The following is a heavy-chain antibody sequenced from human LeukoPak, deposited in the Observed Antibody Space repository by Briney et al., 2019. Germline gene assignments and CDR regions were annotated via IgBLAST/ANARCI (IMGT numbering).Heavy chain of an antibody. Sequence: GGSLILSCAASGFTFSNYSMNWVRQAPGKGLEWVSYISSSRSYIYYADSVKGRFTISRDNAKNSLYLQMNSLGAEDTAVYYCARDSYYYDSSDYYETQGDGFDIWGQGTMVTVSS. J-gene: IGHJ3*02. D-gene: IGHD3-22*01. CDR2: ISSSRSYI. CDR1: GFTFSNYS. CDR3: ARDSYYYDSSDYYETQGDGFDI. V-gene: IGHV3-21*01.